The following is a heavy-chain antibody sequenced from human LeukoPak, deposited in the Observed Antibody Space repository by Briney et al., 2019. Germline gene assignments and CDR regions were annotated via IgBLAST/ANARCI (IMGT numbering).Heavy chain of an antibody. CDR3: ASASQWLVWGD. D-gene: IGHD6-19*01. CDR2: IYHSGST. V-gene: IGHV4-38-2*02. CDR1: GYSISSGYY. Sequence: SETLSLTCTVSGYSISSGYYWGWIRQPPGKGLEWIGSIYHSGSTYYNPSLKSRVTISVDTSKNQFSLTLSSMTAADTAVYYCASASQWLVWGDWGQGTLVTVSS. J-gene: IGHJ1*01.